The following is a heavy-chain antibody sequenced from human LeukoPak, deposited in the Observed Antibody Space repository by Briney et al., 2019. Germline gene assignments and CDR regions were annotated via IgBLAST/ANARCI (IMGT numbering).Heavy chain of an antibody. V-gene: IGHV3-69-1*01. D-gene: IGHD3-10*01. CDR1: GFTFSAYS. Sequence: GGSLRLSCAASGFTFSAYSMNWVRQAPGKGLEWVSSITSGDFVYFADSLKGRFTISRDNAKSSLYLQMNSLRADDTAVYYCARGGFNMVRGVIIASNSYFYYMDIWGKGTAVTVSS. J-gene: IGHJ6*03. CDR2: ITSGDFV. CDR3: ARGGFNMVRGVIIASNSYFYYMDI.